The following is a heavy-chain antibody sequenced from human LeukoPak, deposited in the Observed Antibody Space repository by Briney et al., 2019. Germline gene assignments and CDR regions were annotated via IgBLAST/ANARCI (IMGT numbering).Heavy chain of an antibody. V-gene: IGHV3-48*01. CDR1: GFTFSSYA. Sequence: GGSLRLSCAASGFTFSSYAMHWVRQAPGKGLEWVSYISSSSSTIYYADSVKGRFTISRDNAKNSLYLQLNSLRAEDTAVYYCAKVSRDSRGFDPWGQGTLVTVSS. CDR3: AKVSRDSRGFDP. D-gene: IGHD3-22*01. J-gene: IGHJ5*02. CDR2: ISSSSSTI.